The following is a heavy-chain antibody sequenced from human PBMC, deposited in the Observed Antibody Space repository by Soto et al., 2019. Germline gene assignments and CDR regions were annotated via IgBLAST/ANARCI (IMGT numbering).Heavy chain of an antibody. V-gene: IGHV1-69*06. J-gene: IGHJ5*02. D-gene: IGHD5-12*01. CDR3: ARLVRDGYNPRGWFDP. CDR2: IIPIFGTA. CDR1: GGTFSSYA. Sequence: QVQLVQSGAEVKKPGSSVKVSCKASGGTFSSYAISWVRQAPGQGLEWMGGIIPIFGTANYAQKFQGRVTITADKSTSTAYMELSSLRSEDTAVYYCARLVRDGYNPRGWFDPWGQGTLVTVSS.